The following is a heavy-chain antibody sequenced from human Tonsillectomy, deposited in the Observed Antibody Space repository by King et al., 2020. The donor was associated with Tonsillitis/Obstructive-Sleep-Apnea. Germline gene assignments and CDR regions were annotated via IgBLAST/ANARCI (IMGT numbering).Heavy chain of an antibody. CDR2: INHSGST. CDR3: ARAPWGSYAFDI. J-gene: IGHJ3*02. CDR1: GGSFSGYY. V-gene: IGHV4-34*01. D-gene: IGHD1-26*01. Sequence: VQLQQWGAGLLKPSETLSLTCAVYGGSFSGYYWSWIRQPPGKGLEWIGEINHSGSTNYNPSLKSRVTISGDTSKKQFSLKLNSVTAADTAVYYCARAPWGSYAFDIWGQEKMVTVSS.